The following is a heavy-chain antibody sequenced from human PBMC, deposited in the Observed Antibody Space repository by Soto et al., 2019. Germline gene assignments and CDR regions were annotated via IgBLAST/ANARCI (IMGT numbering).Heavy chain of an antibody. CDR1: GYTFTSYA. Sequence: ASVKVSCKSSGYTFTSYAMHWVRQAPGQRLEWMGWINAGNGNTKYSQKFQGRVTITRDTSASTAYMELSSLRSEDTAVYYCARRGYCRGGSCYSDYYGRVGCGQ. CDR3: ARRGYCRGGSCYSDYYGRVG. D-gene: IGHD2-15*01. J-gene: IGHJ6*02. V-gene: IGHV1-3*01. CDR2: INAGNGNT.